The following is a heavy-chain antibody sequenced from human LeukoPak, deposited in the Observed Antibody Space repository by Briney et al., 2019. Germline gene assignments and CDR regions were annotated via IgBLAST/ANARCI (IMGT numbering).Heavy chain of an antibody. D-gene: IGHD3-9*01. Sequence: PGGSLRLSCAASGCTFSSYCMHWVRQAPGKGLAWASRINSDGSSTSYADYGKGRFTISRAKAKNTLYLQMNSLRAEDTAVYYCGRDIFRGPIDYWGQGTLVTVSS. V-gene: IGHV3-74*01. CDR2: INSDGSST. J-gene: IGHJ4*02. CDR1: GCTFSSYC. CDR3: GRDIFRGPIDY.